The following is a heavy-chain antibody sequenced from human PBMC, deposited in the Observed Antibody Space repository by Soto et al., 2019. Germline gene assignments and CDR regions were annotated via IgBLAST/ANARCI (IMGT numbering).Heavy chain of an antibody. CDR1: GGYISSYY. CDR2: IYFSGGT. V-gene: IGHV4-59*12. J-gene: IGHJ4*02. CDR3: ARESRSWYGSIWDY. D-gene: IGHD6-13*01. Sequence: QVHLQESGPGLVKPSETLSLTCTVSGGYISSYYWSWIRQPPGKGLEWIGYIYFSGGTNYNPSLKSRVTISVDTSKNQFSLKLSSVTAADTAVYYCARESRSWYGSIWDYWGQGTLVTVSS.